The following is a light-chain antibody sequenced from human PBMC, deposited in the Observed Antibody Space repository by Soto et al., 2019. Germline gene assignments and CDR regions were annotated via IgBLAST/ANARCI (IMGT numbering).Light chain of an antibody. CDR2: GNS. J-gene: IGLJ3*02. CDR3: QSYDSSLSGWV. CDR1: SSNIGAGYD. V-gene: IGLV1-40*01. Sequence: QLVLTQPPSVSGAPRQRVTISCTESSSNIGAGYDVHWYQQLPGTAPKLLIYGNSNRPSGVPDRFSGSKSGTSASLAITGLQAEDEADYYCQSYDSSLSGWVFGGGTKVTVL.